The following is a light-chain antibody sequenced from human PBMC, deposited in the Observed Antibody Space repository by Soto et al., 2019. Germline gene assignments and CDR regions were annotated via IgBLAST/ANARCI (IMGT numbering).Light chain of an antibody. Sequence: QSVLTQPPSVSGAPGQGVTISCAGTSSNIGAGYDVHWYQQVPGTAPKLLIYTNSNRPSGVPDRFSGSKSGTSASLAITGLQAADEADYYCQYYDSSLSALVFGGGTKVTV. CDR2: TNS. CDR3: QYYDSSLSALV. V-gene: IGLV1-40*01. J-gene: IGLJ3*02. CDR1: SSNIGAGYD.